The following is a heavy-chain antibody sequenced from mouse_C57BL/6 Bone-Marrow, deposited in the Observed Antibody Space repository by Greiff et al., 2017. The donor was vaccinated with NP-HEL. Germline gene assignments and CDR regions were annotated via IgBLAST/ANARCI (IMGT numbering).Heavy chain of an antibody. CDR3: ARLDYYGSSAYFDV. CDR1: GFTFSDYG. CDR2: ISSGSSTI. Sequence: EVQRVDSGGGLVKPGGSLKLSCAASGFTFSDYGMHWVRQAPEKGLEWVAYISSGSSTIYYADTVKGRITISRDNARNTLFLQMTSLRSEDTAMYCCARLDYYGSSAYFDVWGTGTTVTVSS. J-gene: IGHJ1*03. V-gene: IGHV5-17*01. D-gene: IGHD1-1*01.